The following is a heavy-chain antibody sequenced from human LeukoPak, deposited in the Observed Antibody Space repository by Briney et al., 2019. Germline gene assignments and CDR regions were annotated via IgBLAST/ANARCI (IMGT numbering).Heavy chain of an antibody. CDR3: ARTTSFTASGYDS. J-gene: IGHJ4*02. CDR1: GYTFINYH. Sequence: GASVKVSCESSGYTFINYHINWVRQATGQGLEWIGWINPNNGDSGYAQNFQGRVTITRDTSISTAYMELGSPTSEDTAVYFCARTTSFTASGYDSWGQGTLVTVSS. D-gene: IGHD6-25*01. CDR2: INPNNGDS. V-gene: IGHV1-8*03.